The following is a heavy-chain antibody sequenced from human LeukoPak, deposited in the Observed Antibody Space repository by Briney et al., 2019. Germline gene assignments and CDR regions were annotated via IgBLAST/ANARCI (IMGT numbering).Heavy chain of an antibody. J-gene: IGHJ4*02. CDR3: ARGYDFWSGPNGYYFDY. Sequence: PGGSLRLSCVVSGFTFEDYGMSWVRQAPGKGLEWVSGITWNGGSSSYADSVQGRFTISRDNANNSLYLQMNSLRAEDTALYYCARGYDFWSGPNGYYFDYWGQGTLVTVSS. CDR2: ITWNGGSS. V-gene: IGHV3-20*04. CDR1: GFTFEDYG. D-gene: IGHD3-3*01.